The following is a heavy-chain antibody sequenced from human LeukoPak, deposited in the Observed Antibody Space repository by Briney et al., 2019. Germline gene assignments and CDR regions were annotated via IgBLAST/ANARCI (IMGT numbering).Heavy chain of an antibody. D-gene: IGHD6-13*01. V-gene: IGHV1-8*02. Sequence: GASVKVSCKASGYTFTSYDINWVRQATGQGLEWMGWMNPNSGNTGYAQKFQGRVTMTRDMSTSTVYMELSSLRSEDTAVYYCARDSDSSSWYVGYWGQGTLVTVSS. CDR1: GYTFTSYD. CDR2: MNPNSGNT. CDR3: ARDSDSSSWYVGY. J-gene: IGHJ4*02.